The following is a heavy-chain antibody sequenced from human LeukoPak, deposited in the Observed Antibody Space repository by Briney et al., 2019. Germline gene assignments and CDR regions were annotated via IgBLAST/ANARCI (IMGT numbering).Heavy chain of an antibody. CDR2: IYHSGST. V-gene: IGHV4-38-2*02. CDR1: GYSISSGYY. J-gene: IGHJ4*02. Sequence: SETLSLTCTVSGYSISSGYYWGWIRQPPGKGLEWIGSIYHSGSTYYNPSLKSRVTISVDTSKNQFSLKLSSVTTADTAVYYCARGDYVWGSLYWGQGTLVTVSS. CDR3: ARGDYVWGSLY. D-gene: IGHD3-16*01.